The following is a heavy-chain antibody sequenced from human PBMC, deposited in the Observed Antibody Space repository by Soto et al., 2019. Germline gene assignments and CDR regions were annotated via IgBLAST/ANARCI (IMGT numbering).Heavy chain of an antibody. Sequence: GGSLRLSCAASGFTFSSYSMNWVRQAPGKGLEWVSYISSSSSTIYYADSVKGRFTISRDNAKNSRYLQMNSLRAEDTAVYYCARVTSDILTGYHPFDYWGQGTLVTVSS. D-gene: IGHD3-9*01. CDR3: ARVTSDILTGYHPFDY. J-gene: IGHJ4*02. V-gene: IGHV3-48*01. CDR2: ISSSSSTI. CDR1: GFTFSSYS.